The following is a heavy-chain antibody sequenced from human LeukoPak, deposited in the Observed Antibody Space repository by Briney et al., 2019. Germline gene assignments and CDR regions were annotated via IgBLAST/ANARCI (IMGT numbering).Heavy chain of an antibody. Sequence: SQTLSLTCAVSGGSISSGGYSWSWIRQHPGKGLEWIGYIYYSGSTYYNPSLKSRVTISVDTSKNQFSLKLSSVTAADTAVYYCARDSGYSYGAWGQGTLVTVSS. D-gene: IGHD5-18*01. CDR2: IYYSGST. J-gene: IGHJ5*02. CDR1: GGSISSGGYS. CDR3: ARDSGYSYGA. V-gene: IGHV4-31*11.